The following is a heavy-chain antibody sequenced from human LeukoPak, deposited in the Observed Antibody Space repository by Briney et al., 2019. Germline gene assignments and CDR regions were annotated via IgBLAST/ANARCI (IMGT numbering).Heavy chain of an antibody. CDR2: ISYDGSNK. CDR1: GFTFSSYA. CDR3: AREGKDSYAHWLYYYGMDV. J-gene: IGHJ6*02. Sequence: PGGSLRLSCAASGFTFSSYAMHWVRQAPGKGLEWVAGISYDGSNKYYADSVKGRLTISRDNSKNTLYLQMNSLRAEDTAVYYCAREGKDSYAHWLYYYGMDVWGQGTTVTVSS. D-gene: IGHD5-18*01. V-gene: IGHV3-30-3*01.